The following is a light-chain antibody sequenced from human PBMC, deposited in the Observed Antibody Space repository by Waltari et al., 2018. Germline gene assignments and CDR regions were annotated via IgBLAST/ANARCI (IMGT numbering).Light chain of an antibody. CDR2: GAS. J-gene: IGKJ3*01. CDR1: QSVSSN. V-gene: IGKV3-15*01. CDR3: QQYNNWPRIT. Sequence: EIVMTQSPATLSVSPGEGATLPCRASQSVSSNLAWYQQKPAQAPRLLIYGASTRATGIPARFSGSGSGTEFTLTISSMQSEDFAVYYCQQYNNWPRITFGPGTKVDIK.